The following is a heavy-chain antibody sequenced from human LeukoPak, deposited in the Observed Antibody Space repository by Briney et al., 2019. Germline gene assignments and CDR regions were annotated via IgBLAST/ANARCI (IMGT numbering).Heavy chain of an antibody. CDR2: INAGNGNT. Sequence: ASVNVSCKASGYTFNSYAMHWVRQAPGQRLEWMGWINAGNGNTKCSQRFQGRVTITRDTSATTVYMDLSSLRSEDTAMYYCARPFRGVSGYDAYDMWGQGTPVTVS. J-gene: IGHJ3*02. CDR3: ARPFRGVSGYDAYDM. V-gene: IGHV1-3*01. D-gene: IGHD3-10*01. CDR1: GYTFNSYA.